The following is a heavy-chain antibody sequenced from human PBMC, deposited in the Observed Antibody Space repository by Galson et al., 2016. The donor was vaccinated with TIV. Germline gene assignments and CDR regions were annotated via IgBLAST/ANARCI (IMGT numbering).Heavy chain of an antibody. CDR2: LNPSGVTT. CDR3: SREKYSGFGF. D-gene: IGHD5-12*01. J-gene: IGHJ4*02. CDR1: GYIFTTYY. Sequence: SVKVSCKASGYIFTTYYIHWVRRAPGQGLEWMGMLNPSGVTTSYAEKFQDRVTMSMNTSTSTFYMELSSLTSGDTAIYYCSREKYSGFGFWGQGTLDTVSS. V-gene: IGHV1-46*01.